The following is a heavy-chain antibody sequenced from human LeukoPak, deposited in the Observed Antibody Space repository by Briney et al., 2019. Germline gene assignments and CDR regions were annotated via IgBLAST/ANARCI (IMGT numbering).Heavy chain of an antibody. V-gene: IGHV4-61*02. J-gene: IGHJ4*02. CDR2: IYTSGST. CDR3: ARDPGVLYYFDY. CDR1: GGSISSGSYY. D-gene: IGHD3-10*01. Sequence: SETLSLTCTVSGGSISSGSYYWSWIRQPAGKGLEWIGRIYTSGSTNYNPSLKSRVTISVDTSKNQFSLKLSSVTAADTAVYYCARDPGVLYYFDYWGQGTLVTVSS.